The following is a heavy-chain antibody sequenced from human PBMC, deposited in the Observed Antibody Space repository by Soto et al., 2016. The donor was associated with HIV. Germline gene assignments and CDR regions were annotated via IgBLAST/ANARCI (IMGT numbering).Heavy chain of an antibody. D-gene: IGHD3-9*01. J-gene: IGHJ4*02. Sequence: EVQLLESGGGLVQSGGSLRLSCAASGFTFSSYAMSWVRQAPGKGLEWVSAISGSGGSTYYADSVKGRFTISRDNSKNTLYLQMNSLRAEDTAVYYCAKGNSGFDWLSYYFDYWGQGTLVTVSS. V-gene: IGHV3-23*01. CDR2: ISGSGGST. CDR1: GFTFSSYA. CDR3: AKGNSGFDWLSYYFDY.